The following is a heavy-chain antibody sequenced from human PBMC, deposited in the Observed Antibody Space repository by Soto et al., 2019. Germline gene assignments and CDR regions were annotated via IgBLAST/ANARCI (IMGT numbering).Heavy chain of an antibody. J-gene: IGHJ5*02. CDR1: GFTFSTCA. D-gene: IGHD2-2*02. CDR3: AKADISSYTWFDP. Sequence: PGGSLRLSCAASGFTFSTCAMNWVRQAPGKGLEWISAISGSGGSTYYADSVKGRFTISRDNSKNTLYLQMNSLRVEDTAVYYFAKADISSYTWFDPWGQGTLVTVSS. V-gene: IGHV3-23*01. CDR2: ISGSGGST.